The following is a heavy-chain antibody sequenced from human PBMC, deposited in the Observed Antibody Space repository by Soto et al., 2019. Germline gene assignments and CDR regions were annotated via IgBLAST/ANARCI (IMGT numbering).Heavy chain of an antibody. CDR3: ARIKLVDFFFINVDVYDMDV. J-gene: IGHJ6*02. Sequence: EVQLVESGGGLVQPGGYLRLSCAASGFTLSNYAVNWVRQAPGKGLEWVSYISSDSRYIYHGDSGKGRFTISRDNARNSVYLQMNSLRDEDTAVYYCARIKLVDFFFINVDVYDMDVCGQGTPVTVSS. CDR2: ISSDSRYI. V-gene: IGHV3-21*01. CDR1: GFTLSNYA. D-gene: IGHD2-15*01.